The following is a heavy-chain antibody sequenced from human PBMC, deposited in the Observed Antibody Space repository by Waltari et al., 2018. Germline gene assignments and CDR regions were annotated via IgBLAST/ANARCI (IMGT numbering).Heavy chain of an antibody. D-gene: IGHD1-26*01. J-gene: IGHJ4*02. CDR2: LNPKSGGT. CDR3: ARVGATKTDY. CDR1: GYIFTDNY. Sequence: QVQLVQSGAEVRKPGASVTVSCKASGYIFTDNYMHWVRQAPGQGLEWMGRLNPKSGGTNYAQKFQGRVTMTRDTSISTAYMELSRLRSDDTAVYYCARVGATKTDYWGQGTLVTVSS. V-gene: IGHV1-2*06.